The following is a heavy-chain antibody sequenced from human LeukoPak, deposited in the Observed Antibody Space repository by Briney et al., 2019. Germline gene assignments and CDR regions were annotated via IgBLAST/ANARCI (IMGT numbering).Heavy chain of an antibody. J-gene: IGHJ6*02. CDR2: ISYDGSNK. CDR3: ARDGGYCSGGSCSDTAMDRGYGMDV. CDR1: GFTFSSYA. V-gene: IGHV3-30-3*01. Sequence: GGSLRLSCAASGFTFSSYAMHWVRQAPGKGLEWVAVISYDGSNKYYADSVKGRFTISRDNSKNTLYLQMNSLRAEDTAVYYCARDGGYCSGGSCSDTAMDRGYGMDVWGQGTTVTVSS. D-gene: IGHD2-15*01.